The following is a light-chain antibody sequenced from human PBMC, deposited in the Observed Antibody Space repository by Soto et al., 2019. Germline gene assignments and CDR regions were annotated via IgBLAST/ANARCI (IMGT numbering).Light chain of an antibody. CDR1: QSVSSN. CDR3: QQYNNWPPT. Sequence: EIVMTQSPATLSVSPGERATLSCRASQSVSSNLAWYQQKPGQAPRLLIYGASTRATGIPARCSGSGSGTEFTLTISSLQSEDFAVYYCQQYNNWPPTFGQGTKVEI. J-gene: IGKJ1*01. V-gene: IGKV3-15*01. CDR2: GAS.